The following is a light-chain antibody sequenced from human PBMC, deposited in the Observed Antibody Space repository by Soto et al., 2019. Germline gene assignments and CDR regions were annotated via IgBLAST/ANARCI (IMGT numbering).Light chain of an antibody. J-gene: IGKJ1*01. CDR2: GAS. CDR1: QSVGSD. V-gene: IGKV3-15*01. CDR3: QQYYNWPRT. Sequence: EIVMTQSPATLSVSPGERATLSCRASQSVGSDLAWYQQKPGQAPRLLIYGASTRATGLPARFSGSGSGTEFTLTISSLQSEDFAVYSCQQYYNWPRTFGQGTKVEI.